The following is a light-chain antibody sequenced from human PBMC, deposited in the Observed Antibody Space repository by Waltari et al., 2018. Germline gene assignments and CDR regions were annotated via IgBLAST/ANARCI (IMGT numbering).Light chain of an antibody. CDR1: ESVLFSSRNKNH. V-gene: IGKV4-1*01. CDR2: WAS. CDR3: QQYYDSPLT. Sequence: DIIMTQSPDSLAVSLGERATINCKSSESVLFSSRNKNHLAWYQQKPGHPPKLLLYWASTRESGVPDRFSGSGSGTDFTLTISSLQAEDVAIYYCQQYYDSPLTFGGGTKVEIK. J-gene: IGKJ4*01.